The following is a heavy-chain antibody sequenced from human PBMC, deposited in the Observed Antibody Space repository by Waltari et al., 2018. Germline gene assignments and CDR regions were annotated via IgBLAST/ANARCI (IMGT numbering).Heavy chain of an antibody. J-gene: IGHJ5*02. Sequence: QVQLVQSGAEVKKPGASVKVSCKASGYTFTSYAMHWVRQAPGQRLEWMGWINGGSGNTKYSQKFQGRVTITRDTSASTAYMELSSLRSEDTAVYYCARGGFSRVVVVPNWFDPWGQGTLVTVSS. CDR2: INGGSGNT. CDR3: ARGGFSRVVVVPNWFDP. D-gene: IGHD2-15*01. CDR1: GYTFTSYA. V-gene: IGHV1-3*01.